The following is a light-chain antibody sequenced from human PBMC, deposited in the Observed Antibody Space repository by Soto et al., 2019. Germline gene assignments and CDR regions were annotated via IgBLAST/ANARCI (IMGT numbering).Light chain of an antibody. V-gene: IGLV1-44*01. CDR3: AAWDDSLTGVV. J-gene: IGLJ2*01. Sequence: QSVLTQPASASGTPGQRVTISCSGSSSNIGSNTVNWYQQLPGTAPKLLIYSNNQRPSGVPDRFSGSKSGNSASLAIIGLQSEDEADYYCAAWDDSLTGVVFGGGTKLTVL. CDR2: SNN. CDR1: SSNIGSNT.